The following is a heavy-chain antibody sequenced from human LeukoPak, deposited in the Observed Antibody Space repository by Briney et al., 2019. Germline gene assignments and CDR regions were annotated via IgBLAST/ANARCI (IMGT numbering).Heavy chain of an antibody. V-gene: IGHV4-61*01. CDR2: IYCSGST. D-gene: IGHD4-17*01. Sequence: PSETLSLTCTVSGGSVSSGSYYWSWIRQPPGKGLEWIGYIYCSGSTNYNPSLKSRVTISVDTSKSQFSLKLSSVTAADTAVYSCAREGDYGPFNWFDPLGQGTLVTVSS. CDR1: GGSVSSGSYY. CDR3: AREGDYGPFNWFDP. J-gene: IGHJ5*02.